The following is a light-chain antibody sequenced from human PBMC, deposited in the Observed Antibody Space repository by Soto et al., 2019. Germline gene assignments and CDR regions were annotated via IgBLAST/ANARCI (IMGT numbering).Light chain of an antibody. Sequence: QSVLTQPPSASGSPGQSVTISCTGTSSDVGGYNYVSWCQQHPGKAPKLMIYEVSKRPSGVPDRFSGSKSGNTASLTVSGLQAEDEADYYCSSYAGSNRVFGTGTKVT. CDR1: SSDVGGYNY. CDR2: EVS. V-gene: IGLV2-8*01. J-gene: IGLJ1*01. CDR3: SSYAGSNRV.